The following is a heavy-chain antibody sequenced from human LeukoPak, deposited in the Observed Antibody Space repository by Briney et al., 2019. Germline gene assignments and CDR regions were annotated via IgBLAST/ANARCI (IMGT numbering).Heavy chain of an antibody. CDR3: ARDVATVTTLNWFDP. D-gene: IGHD4-17*01. V-gene: IGHV1-18*04. CDR2: ISAYNGNT. J-gene: IGHJ5*02. CDR1: GYTFTSYG. Sequence: ASVKVSCKASGYTFTSYGISWVRQAPGQGLEWMGWISAYNGNTNYAQKLQGRVTMTTDTSTSTAYMELRSLRPDDTAVYYCARDVATVTTLNWFDPWGQGTLVTVSS.